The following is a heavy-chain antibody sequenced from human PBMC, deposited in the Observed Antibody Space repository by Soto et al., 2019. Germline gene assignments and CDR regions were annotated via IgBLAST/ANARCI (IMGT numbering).Heavy chain of an antibody. V-gene: IGHV3-9*01. J-gene: IGHJ5*02. D-gene: IGHD1-7*01. Sequence: DVQLVESGGGLVQPGRSLRLSCAASGFTFDDYAMHWVRQAPGKGLEWVSGISWNSGSIGYADSVKGRFTISRDNAKNSLYLQMNSLRAEDTALYYCAKVNHFNWNYGWFDPWGQGTLVTVSS. CDR3: AKVNHFNWNYGWFDP. CDR2: ISWNSGSI. CDR1: GFTFDDYA.